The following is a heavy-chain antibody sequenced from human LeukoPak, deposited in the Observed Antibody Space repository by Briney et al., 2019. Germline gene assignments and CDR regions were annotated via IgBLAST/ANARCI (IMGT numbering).Heavy chain of an antibody. CDR2: IRYDGSNK. CDR3: AKDRQWLVHYFDY. Sequence: TGGSVRLSCAASGFTFSSYGMHWVRQAPGKGLEWVAFIRYDGSNKYYADSVKGRFTISRDNSKNTLYLQMNSLRAEDTAVYYCAKDRQWLVHYFDYWCQGTLVTVSS. J-gene: IGHJ4*02. CDR1: GFTFSSYG. V-gene: IGHV3-30*02. D-gene: IGHD6-19*01.